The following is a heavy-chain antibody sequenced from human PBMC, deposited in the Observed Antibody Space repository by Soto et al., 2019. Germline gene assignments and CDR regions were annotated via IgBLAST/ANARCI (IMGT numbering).Heavy chain of an antibody. V-gene: IGHV1-69*01. CDR1: GGTFSKCS. CDR3: ETYSPYIFIGTPAGNHYYYDMDV. J-gene: IGHJ6*02. CDR2: IIPVFGTT. D-gene: IGHD2-15*01. Sequence: QVQLVQSAAEVKKPGSSVKVSCKASGGTFSKCSISVLRQSPGQGLEWMGGIIPVFGTTYYEENVLGRVTIIADGSRSTAYLELSSLRSSETAVYYFETYSPYIFIGTPAGNHYYYDMDVWGQGTTVTVSS.